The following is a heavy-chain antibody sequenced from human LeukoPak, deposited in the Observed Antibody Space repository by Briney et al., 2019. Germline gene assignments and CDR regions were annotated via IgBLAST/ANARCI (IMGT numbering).Heavy chain of an antibody. J-gene: IGHJ4*02. CDR2: IYPGVSDT. D-gene: IGHD3-9*01. V-gene: IGHV5-51*01. CDR3: ARLLNILTDYFDY. Sequence: VESLKISCKGSGYSFTSYWIGWVRQMPGKGLEWMGIIYPGVSDTRYSPSFQGQVTISADKSISTAYLQWSSLKASDTAVYYCARLLNILTDYFDYWGQGTLVTVSS. CDR1: GYSFTSYW.